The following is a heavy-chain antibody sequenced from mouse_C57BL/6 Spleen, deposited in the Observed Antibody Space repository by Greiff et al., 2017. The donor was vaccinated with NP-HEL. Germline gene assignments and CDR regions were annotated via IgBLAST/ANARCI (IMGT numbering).Heavy chain of an antibody. Sequence: EVKLVESGGGLVQPKGSLKLSCAASGFTFNTYAMHWVRQAPGKGLEWVARIRSKSSNYATYYADSVKDRFNISRDDSQSMLYLQMNNLKTEDTAMYYCVREARNYYGSSNYFDYWGQGTTLTVSS. CDR3: VREARNYYGSSNYFDY. V-gene: IGHV10-3*01. D-gene: IGHD1-1*01. CDR2: IRSKSSNYAT. J-gene: IGHJ2*01. CDR1: GFTFNTYA.